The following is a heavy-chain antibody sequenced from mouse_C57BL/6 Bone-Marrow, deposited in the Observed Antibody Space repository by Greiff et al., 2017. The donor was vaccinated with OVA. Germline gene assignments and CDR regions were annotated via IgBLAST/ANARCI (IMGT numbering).Heavy chain of an antibody. V-gene: IGHV5-2*01. Sequence: EVQLVESGGGLVQPGESLKLSCESNEYEFPSHDMSWVRKTPGKRLELVAAINSDGGSTYYPDTLERRFIISRDNTKKTLYLQMSSLRSEDTAMYYCARPPGQLRVRWYAMDYGGQGTSVTVTS. J-gene: IGHJ4*01. CDR2: INSDGGST. CDR1: EYEFPSHD. CDR3: ARPPGQLRVRWYAMDY. D-gene: IGHD3-2*02.